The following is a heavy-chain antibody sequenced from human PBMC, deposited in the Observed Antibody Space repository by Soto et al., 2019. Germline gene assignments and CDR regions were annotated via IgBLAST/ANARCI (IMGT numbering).Heavy chain of an antibody. J-gene: IGHJ3*01. Sequence: QVQLVQSGAEVKNPGASVKVSCKASGYIFPRYGITWVRQAPGQGLEWMGWISAYNGNTYYAQKFQGRVTLTTDTSTTTAYMELRSLRSDDTAVYYCARAGGGDAFDVWGQGTMVTVSS. CDR3: ARAGGGDAFDV. V-gene: IGHV1-18*01. D-gene: IGHD3-16*01. CDR1: GYIFPRYG. CDR2: ISAYNGNT.